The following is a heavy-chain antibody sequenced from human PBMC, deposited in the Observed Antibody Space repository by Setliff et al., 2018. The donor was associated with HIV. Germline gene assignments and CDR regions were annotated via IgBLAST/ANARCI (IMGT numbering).Heavy chain of an antibody. J-gene: IGHJ3*01. CDR3: LRETGVNVAADGRGYPTFDF. CDR2: IFHRGGT. Sequence: SETLSLTCSVSGSSISDHYWWAWVRQAPGKGLEYIGTIFHRGGTFNNPSLKSRVTMSVDTSKNQFSLKLTSVTAADTAIYYCLRETGVNVAADGRGYPTFDFWGRGTMVTVSS. CDR1: GSSISDHYW. V-gene: IGHV4-38-2*02. D-gene: IGHD2-8*02.